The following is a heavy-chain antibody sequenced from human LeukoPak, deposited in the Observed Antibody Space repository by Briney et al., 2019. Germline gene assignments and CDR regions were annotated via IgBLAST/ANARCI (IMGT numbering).Heavy chain of an antibody. J-gene: IGHJ5*02. CDR2: ISAYNGNT. CDR3: ARDLIAAESGPNWFDP. Sequence: ASVKVSCKASGYTFTSYGISWVRQAPGQGLEWMGWISAYNGNTNYAQKLQGRVTMTTDTSTSTAYMELRSLRSDDTAVYYCARDLIAAESGPNWFDPWGQGTLVTVSS. CDR1: GYTFTSYG. V-gene: IGHV1-18*01. D-gene: IGHD6-13*01.